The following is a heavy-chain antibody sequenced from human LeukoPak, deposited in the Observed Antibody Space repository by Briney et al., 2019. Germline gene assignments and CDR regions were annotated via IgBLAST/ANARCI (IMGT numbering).Heavy chain of an antibody. Sequence: GGSLRLSCAASGFTFSSYWMHWARQAPGKGLVWASRINSDGSSTTYADSVKGRFTIARDNAKNTLYLQMNSLRPEDTAVYYCARDVDYHVTSECFDYWDQGTLVTVSS. D-gene: IGHD3-22*01. CDR3: ARDVDYHVTSECFDY. CDR2: INSDGSST. CDR1: GFTFSSYW. J-gene: IGHJ4*02. V-gene: IGHV3-74*03.